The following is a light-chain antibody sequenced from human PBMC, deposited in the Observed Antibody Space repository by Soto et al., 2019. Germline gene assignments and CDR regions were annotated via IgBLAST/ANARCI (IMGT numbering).Light chain of an antibody. J-gene: IGKJ5*01. CDR1: QSLVYSDGNSY. Sequence: DIVLTQTPLSSPVTLGQPASISCRSSQSLVYSDGNSYLSWLQQRPGQPLRLLIYQVSERFSGGPDRYSGRGADKDLTLKISRVEPEDVGVYYCMQATQSRTFGQGTRLEIK. CDR2: QVS. V-gene: IGKV2-24*01. CDR3: MQATQSRT.